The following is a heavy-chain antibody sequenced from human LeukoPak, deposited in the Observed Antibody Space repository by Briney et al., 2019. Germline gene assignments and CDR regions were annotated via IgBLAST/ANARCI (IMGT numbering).Heavy chain of an antibody. CDR3: ARALPFFGLEG. CDR1: GGSISGSSYY. Sequence: SETLSLTCTVSGGSISGSSYYWGWIRQPPGKGLEWIGSIYYSGSTYYNPSLKSRVTISVDSSKNQFSLKLNSVTATDTAVYYCARALPFFGLEGWGQGPTVTFS. CDR2: IYYSGST. J-gene: IGHJ6*02. D-gene: IGHD3-3*01. V-gene: IGHV4-39*01.